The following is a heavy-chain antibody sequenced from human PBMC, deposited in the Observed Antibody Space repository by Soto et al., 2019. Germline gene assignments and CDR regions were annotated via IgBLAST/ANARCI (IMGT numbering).Heavy chain of an antibody. V-gene: IGHV5-51*01. J-gene: IGHJ6*02. CDR2: IYPGDSDT. CDR3: ASTQYTYGFDYYGMDV. D-gene: IGHD5-18*01. CDR1: GYSFTSYW. Sequence: GESLKISCQGSGYSFTSYWIAWVRQMPGKGLDWMEMIYPGDSDTRYSPSFQGQVTISADKSISTAYLQWNNLKASDTAMYYCASTQYTYGFDYYGMDVWGQGTTVTVSS.